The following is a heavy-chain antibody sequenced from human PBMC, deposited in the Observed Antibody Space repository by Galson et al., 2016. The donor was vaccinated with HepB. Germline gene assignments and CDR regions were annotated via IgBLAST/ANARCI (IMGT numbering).Heavy chain of an antibody. D-gene: IGHD6-19*01. J-gene: IGHJ4*02. Sequence: SLRLSCAASEFTFSRYGMHWVRQAPGTGLEWVAVIWHDRNNKYYADSVKGRFTIARDNSKSTLYLQMNSLRAEDTALYYCARDLNTAVFNVANFDNWGQGTLVTVSS. CDR3: ARDLNTAVFNVANFDN. CDR1: EFTFSRYG. V-gene: IGHV3-33*08. CDR2: IWHDRNNK.